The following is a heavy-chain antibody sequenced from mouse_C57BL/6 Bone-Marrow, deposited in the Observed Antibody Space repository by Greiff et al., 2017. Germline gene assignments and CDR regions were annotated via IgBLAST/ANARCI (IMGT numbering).Heavy chain of an antibody. CDR2: IYPGDGDT. D-gene: IGHD1-1*01. CDR3: ARYLITTVVGYFDY. CDR1: GYAFSSSW. J-gene: IGHJ2*01. V-gene: IGHV1-82*01. Sequence: VKLMESGPELVKPGASVKISCKASGYAFSSSWMNWVKQRPGKGLEWIGRIYPGDGDTNYNGKFKGKATLTADKSSSTAYMQLSSLTSEDSAVYCCARYLITTVVGYFDYWGQGTTLTVSS.